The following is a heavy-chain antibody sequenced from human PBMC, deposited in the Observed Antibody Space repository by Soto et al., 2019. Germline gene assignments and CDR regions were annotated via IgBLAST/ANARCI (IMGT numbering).Heavy chain of an antibody. Sequence: PSQTLSLTCTVSGGSIISYYCSWIRQPPGKGLEWIGYIYYSGSTNYNPSLKSRVTISVDTSKNQFSLKLSSVTAADTAVYYCAGGGVVNDAFDIWGQGTMVTVS. CDR2: IYYSGST. D-gene: IGHD2-8*02. J-gene: IGHJ3*02. CDR3: AGGGVVNDAFDI. CDR1: GGSIISYY. V-gene: IGHV4-59*01.